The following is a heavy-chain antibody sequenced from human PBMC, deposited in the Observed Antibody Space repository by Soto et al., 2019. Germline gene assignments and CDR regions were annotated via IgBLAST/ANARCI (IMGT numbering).Heavy chain of an antibody. CDR2: IYYSGST. CDR1: GGSISSYY. J-gene: IGHJ3*02. V-gene: IGHV4-59*08. CDR3: ARHKRSAPSVFGGGKKKKLAAFDM. Sequence: SETLSLTCTVSGGSISSYYWSWIRQPPGKGLEWIGYIYYSGSTNYNPSLKSRVTISVDSSKNQFSLKMSSVTAADTAVYYCARHKRSAPSVFGGGKKKKLAAFDMGGKGKMATV. D-gene: IGHD3-16*01.